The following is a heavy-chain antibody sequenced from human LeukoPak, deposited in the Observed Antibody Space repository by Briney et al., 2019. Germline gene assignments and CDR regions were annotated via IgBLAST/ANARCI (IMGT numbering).Heavy chain of an antibody. CDR1: GGSFGGYY. V-gene: IGHV4-59*10. Sequence: SETPSLTCAVYGGSFGGYYWSWIRQPPGKGLEWIGRIYTSGSTNYNPSLKSRVTMSVDTSKKQLSLKLSSVTAADTAVYYCARVPRHYDILTGYYSTYYYYYMDVWGKGTTVTISS. CDR3: ARVPRHYDILTGYYSTYYYYYMDV. J-gene: IGHJ6*03. D-gene: IGHD3-9*01. CDR2: IYTSGST.